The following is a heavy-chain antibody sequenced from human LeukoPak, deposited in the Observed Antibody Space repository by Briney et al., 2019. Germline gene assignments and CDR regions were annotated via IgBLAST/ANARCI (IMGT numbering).Heavy chain of an antibody. CDR3: VRDLHWGGFDV. J-gene: IGHJ3*01. V-gene: IGHV3-7*03. Sequence: PGGSLRLSCAASGFTFSDYYMNWIRQAPGKGLEWVANIRQDGSEKYYVDSVKGRFTISRDNAKNSLYLQMSSLRAEDTALYYCVRDLHWGGFDVWGQGTMVTVSS. CDR1: GFTFSDYY. CDR2: IRQDGSEK. D-gene: IGHD7-27*01.